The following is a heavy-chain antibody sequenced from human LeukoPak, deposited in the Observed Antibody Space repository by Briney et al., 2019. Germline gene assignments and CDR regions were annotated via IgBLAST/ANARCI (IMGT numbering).Heavy chain of an antibody. J-gene: IGHJ5*02. V-gene: IGHV4-61*01. D-gene: IGHD2-21*02. CDR3: ARGRRLAYCGGDCLETNWFDP. CDR2: IYCSGST. CDR1: GGSVSSGSYY. Sequence: WETLSLPCTVSGGSVSSGSYYWSWVRQPPGEGLECNGYIYCSGSTNYNPSIRCRVTISVDTSTKQFSLKLSSVTAADTAVYYCARGRRLAYCGGDCLETNWFDPWGQGTLVTVSS.